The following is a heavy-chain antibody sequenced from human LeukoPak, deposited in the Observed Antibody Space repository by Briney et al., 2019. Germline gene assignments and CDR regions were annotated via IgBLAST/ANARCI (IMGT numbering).Heavy chain of an antibody. Sequence: SETLSLTCTVSGGYISSYSWSWIRQPPGKGLEWIGYIYYSGNTNYNPSLKSRVTISVDTSKNQFSLDLSSVTAADTALYYCARTLYIAAVPGGFDYWGQGTLVTVSS. CDR3: ARTLYIAAVPGGFDY. CDR2: IYYSGNT. CDR1: GGYISSYS. D-gene: IGHD6-13*01. J-gene: IGHJ4*02. V-gene: IGHV4-59*01.